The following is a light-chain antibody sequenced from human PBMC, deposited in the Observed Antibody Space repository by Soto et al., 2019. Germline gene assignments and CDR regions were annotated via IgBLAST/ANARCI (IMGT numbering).Light chain of an antibody. CDR1: KSVSGN. J-gene: IGKJ4*01. CDR2: GAS. Sequence: EIVMTQSPATLSVSPGERATLSCRASKSVSGNLARYQQKPGQAPRLLIYGASTRATGIPARFSGSGSGTEFTLTISSLQSEDFAVYYCQQHNNWPPLTFGGGTKVEIK. CDR3: QQHNNWPPLT. V-gene: IGKV3-15*01.